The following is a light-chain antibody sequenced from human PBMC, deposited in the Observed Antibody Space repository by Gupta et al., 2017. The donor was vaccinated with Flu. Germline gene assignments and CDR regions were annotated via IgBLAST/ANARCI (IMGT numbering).Light chain of an antibody. CDR1: QNISRW. CDR3: QHQKNSLGT. Sequence: PSTLSASVGDRVTITRRDSQNISRWLAWYQQKPGEAPNLLIYLTSRVESGVPSRFSGSGSGKEFTLTISSRQPEDAANYYCQHQKNSLGTFGQGTKVEI. J-gene: IGKJ1*01. V-gene: IGKV1-5*03. CDR2: LTS.